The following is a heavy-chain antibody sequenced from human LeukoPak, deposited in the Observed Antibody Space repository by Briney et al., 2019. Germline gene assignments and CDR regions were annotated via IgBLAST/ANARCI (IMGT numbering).Heavy chain of an antibody. V-gene: IGHV4-34*01. D-gene: IGHD3-22*01. J-gene: IGHJ4*02. CDR3: ARVYDSSGNDY. CDR1: GGSFSGYY. CDR2: INHSGST. Sequence: PSETLSLTCAVYGGSFSGYYWSWIRQPPGKGLEWIGEINHSGSTNYNPSLKSRVTISVDTSKNQFSLKLSSVTAADTAVSSCARVYDSSGNDYWGQGTLVTVSS.